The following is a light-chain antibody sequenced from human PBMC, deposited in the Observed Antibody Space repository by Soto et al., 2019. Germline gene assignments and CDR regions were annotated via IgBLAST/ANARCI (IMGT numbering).Light chain of an antibody. CDR2: KNN. CDR3: QSYDNILSGPL. Sequence: QSVLTQPPSVSGAPGQTITISCTGSRSNVGANYDVHWYQVLPGAGPRLLIYKNNNRPSGVPGRFSGSKSGTSASLAITGLRAEDEADYYCQSYDNILSGPLFGGGTKVTVL. J-gene: IGLJ3*02. CDR1: RSNVGANYD. V-gene: IGLV1-40*01.